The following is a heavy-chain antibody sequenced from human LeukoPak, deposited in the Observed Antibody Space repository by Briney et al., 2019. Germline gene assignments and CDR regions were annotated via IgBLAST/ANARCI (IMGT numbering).Heavy chain of an antibody. J-gene: IGHJ6*03. Sequence: SETLSLTCTVSGGSISSDYWTWIRQSPGKGLEWIGYMDYTGTTKYNPALKSRISISVDTSKNQFSLKLSSVTAADTAVYYCERGYYYMDVWGKGTTVTISS. CDR2: MDYTGTT. CDR3: ERGYYYMDV. CDR1: GGSISSDY. V-gene: IGHV4-59*01.